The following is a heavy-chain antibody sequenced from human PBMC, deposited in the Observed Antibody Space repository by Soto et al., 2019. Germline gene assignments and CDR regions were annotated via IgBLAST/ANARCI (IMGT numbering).Heavy chain of an antibody. Sequence: ASVKVSCKASGYTFTSYGISWVRQAPGQGLEWMGWISAYNGNTNYAQKLQGRVTMTTDTSTSTAYMELRSLRSDDTAVYYCAREHSSSWQVGWFDPWGQGTLVTVSS. V-gene: IGHV1-18*01. D-gene: IGHD6-13*01. J-gene: IGHJ5*02. CDR3: AREHSSSWQVGWFDP. CDR1: GYTFTSYG. CDR2: ISAYNGNT.